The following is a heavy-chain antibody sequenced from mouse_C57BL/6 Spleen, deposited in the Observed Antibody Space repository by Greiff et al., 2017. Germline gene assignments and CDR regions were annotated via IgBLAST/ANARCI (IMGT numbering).Heavy chain of an antibody. Sequence: GGGLVQPKGSLKLSCAASGFSFNTYAMNWVRQAPGKGLEWVARIRSKSNNYATYYADSVKDRFTISRDDSESMLYLQMNNLKTEDTAMYYCVRAFTTVVADYAMDYWGQGTSVTVSS. D-gene: IGHD1-1*01. J-gene: IGHJ4*01. CDR2: IRSKSNNYAT. CDR1: GFSFNTYA. CDR3: VRAFTTVVADYAMDY. V-gene: IGHV10-1*01.